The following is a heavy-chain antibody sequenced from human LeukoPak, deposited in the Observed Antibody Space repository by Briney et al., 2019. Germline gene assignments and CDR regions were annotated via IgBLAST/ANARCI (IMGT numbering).Heavy chain of an antibody. Sequence: GQSLRLSCAASGFTFKNYAMSWVRLTPGKGLEWVSSISSSSSYIYYADSVKGRFTISRDNAKNSLYLQMNSLRAEDTAVYYCARVVRSSSWLNYYYYYMDVWGKGTTVTISS. CDR1: GFTFKNYA. D-gene: IGHD6-13*01. J-gene: IGHJ6*03. CDR2: ISSSSSYI. CDR3: ARVVRSSSWLNYYYYYMDV. V-gene: IGHV3-21*01.